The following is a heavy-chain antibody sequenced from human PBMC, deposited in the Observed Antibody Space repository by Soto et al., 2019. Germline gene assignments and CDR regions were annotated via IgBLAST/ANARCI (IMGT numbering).Heavy chain of an antibody. CDR1: GGSFSGYY. CDR2: INHSGST. V-gene: IGHV4-34*01. J-gene: IGHJ5*02. Sequence: SETLSLTCAVYGGSFSGYYWSWIRQPPGKGLEWIGEINHSGSTNYNPSLKSRVTISVDTSKNQFSLKLSSVTAADTAVYYCARARRFGELLPYWFDPWGQGTLVTSPQ. D-gene: IGHD3-10*01. CDR3: ARARRFGELLPYWFDP.